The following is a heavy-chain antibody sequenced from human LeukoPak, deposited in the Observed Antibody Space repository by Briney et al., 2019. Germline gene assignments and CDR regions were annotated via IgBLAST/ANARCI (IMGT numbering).Heavy chain of an antibody. CDR3: ARKPSGDFTDYYYYYMDV. V-gene: IGHV1-2*02. CDR1: GYTFTGYY. Sequence: GASVKVSCKASGYTFTGYYMHWVRQAPGQGLEWMGWINPNSGGTNYAQKFQGRVTMTRDTSISTAYMELSRLRSDDTAVYYCARKPSGDFTDYYYYYMDVWGKGTTVTVSS. J-gene: IGHJ6*03. D-gene: IGHD3-3*01. CDR2: INPNSGGT.